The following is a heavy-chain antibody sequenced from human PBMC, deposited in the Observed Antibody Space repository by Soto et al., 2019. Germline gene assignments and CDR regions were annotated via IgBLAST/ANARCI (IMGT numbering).Heavy chain of an antibody. CDR3: ARDPTSCSGGRCNSVGWFDP. V-gene: IGHV3-30-3*01. CDR2: ISFDGGEK. D-gene: IGHD2-15*01. Sequence: QVQLVESGGGVVQPGRSLRLSCAASGFTFIAYSMHWVRQAPGKGLEWLAVISFDGGEKHYADSVKGRCTISRDNSNNTLYLQMNSLRDDATAIYYCARDPTSCSGGRCNSVGWFDPWGQGTLVTVSS. CDR1: GFTFIAYS. J-gene: IGHJ5*02.